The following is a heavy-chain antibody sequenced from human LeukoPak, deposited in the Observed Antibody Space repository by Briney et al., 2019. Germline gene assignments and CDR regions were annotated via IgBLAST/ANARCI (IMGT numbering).Heavy chain of an antibody. CDR2: ITSSGSTI. J-gene: IGHJ4*02. CDR1: GFTFSSYA. V-gene: IGHV3-48*04. Sequence: AGGSLRLSCAASGFTFSSYAMSWVRQAPGKGLEWVSYITSSGSTIEYADSVKGRFTISRDNAESSLYLQMNDVRPEDTAVYYCARDPDYGDPYWGQGTLVTVSS. D-gene: IGHD4-17*01. CDR3: ARDPDYGDPY.